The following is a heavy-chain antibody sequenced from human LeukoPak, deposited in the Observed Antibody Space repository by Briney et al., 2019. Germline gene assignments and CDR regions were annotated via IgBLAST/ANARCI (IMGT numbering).Heavy chain of an antibody. Sequence: PSETLSLTCIVSGGSISGYYWTWIRQPPGKGLQWVGFIHSTGRSEYNPSLESRVTISVDTSKNQFSLSLSSVTAADTAVYYCARVRPGSGGYYSLDVWGQGTTVTVSS. V-gene: IGHV4-59*08. CDR3: ARVRPGSGGYYSLDV. D-gene: IGHD3-3*01. J-gene: IGHJ6*02. CDR2: IHSTGRS. CDR1: GGSISGYY.